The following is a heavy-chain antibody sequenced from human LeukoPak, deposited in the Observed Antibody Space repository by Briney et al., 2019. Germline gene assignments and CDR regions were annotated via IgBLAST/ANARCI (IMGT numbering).Heavy chain of an antibody. J-gene: IGHJ3*02. CDR1: GFTFSSYA. CDR2: ISYDGSNK. V-gene: IGHV3-30*01. D-gene: IGHD6-13*01. Sequence: GGSLRLSCAASGFTFSSYAMHWVRQAPGKGLEWVAVISYDGSNKYYADSVKGRFTISRDNSKNTLYLQMNSLRAEDTAVYYCARVRGYSSSWYVSDAFDIWGQGTMVTVSS. CDR3: ARVRGYSSSWYVSDAFDI.